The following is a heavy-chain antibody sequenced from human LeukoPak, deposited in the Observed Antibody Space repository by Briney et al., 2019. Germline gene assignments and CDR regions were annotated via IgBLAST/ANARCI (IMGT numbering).Heavy chain of an antibody. Sequence: PGGSLRLSCAGSGFTFSSYWMSWVRQAPGKGLEWVSSITASGALTYYADSVKGRFTISKDNAMDTLFLQMNSLRAEDTAVYYCAKDYSKTSYYGSGTYYRPNWFDPWGQGTLVTVSS. CDR1: GFTFSSYW. CDR3: AKDYSKTSYYGSGTYYRPNWFDP. D-gene: IGHD3-10*01. CDR2: ITASGALT. V-gene: IGHV3-23*01. J-gene: IGHJ5*02.